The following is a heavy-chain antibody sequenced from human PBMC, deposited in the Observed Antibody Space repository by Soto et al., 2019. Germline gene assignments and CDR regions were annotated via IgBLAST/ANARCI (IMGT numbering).Heavy chain of an antibody. CDR3: ARPYYDSSGYYLWYFEY. D-gene: IGHD3-22*01. V-gene: IGHV1-69*06. CDR2: IIPNFDTP. CDR1: GDSFSSFA. Sequence: QVQLVQSGAEVKKPGSSVKISCKASGDSFSSFAVTWVRQAPGQGLEWMGGIIPNFDTPKYAQKFQGRVTIIADKSTSTPYMQLSSLRSEDTAVYYCARPYYDSSGYYLWYFEYWGQGTLVNVSS. J-gene: IGHJ4*02.